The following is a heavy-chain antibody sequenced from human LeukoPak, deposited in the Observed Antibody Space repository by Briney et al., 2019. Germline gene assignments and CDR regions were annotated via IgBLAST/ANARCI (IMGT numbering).Heavy chain of an antibody. Sequence: GESLKISCKGSGYSFTTYWIGWVRQMPGKGLEWMGIIYPGDSGTTYSPSFQGQVTMSADRSLSIAYLQWSSLKASDTAMYYCTRQCSDVWGQGTMVTVSS. CDR2: IYPGDSGT. J-gene: IGHJ3*01. CDR1: GYSFTTYW. D-gene: IGHD3-10*02. V-gene: IGHV5-51*01. CDR3: TRQCSDV.